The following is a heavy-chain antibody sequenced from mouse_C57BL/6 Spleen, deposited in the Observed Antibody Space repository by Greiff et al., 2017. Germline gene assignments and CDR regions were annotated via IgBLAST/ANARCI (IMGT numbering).Heavy chain of an antibody. J-gene: IGHJ4*01. CDR3: ARSTMPYYYAMDY. Sequence: VTLVESEGGLVQPGSSMTLSCTASGFTFSDYYMARVRQVPEKGLEWVANINYDGSSTYYLDSLKSRFIISRDNAKNILYLQMSSLKSEDTATYYCARSTMPYYYAMDYGGQGTSVTVSS. V-gene: IGHV5-16*01. CDR2: INYDGSST. CDR1: GFTFSDYY. D-gene: IGHD2-1*01.